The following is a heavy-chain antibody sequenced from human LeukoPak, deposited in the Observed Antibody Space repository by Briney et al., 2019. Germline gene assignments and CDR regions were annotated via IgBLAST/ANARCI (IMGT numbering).Heavy chain of an antibody. CDR3: AKDIKGYSNGWYLGDY. CDR1: GFTFSSYA. J-gene: IGHJ4*02. CDR2: ISGSGGST. Sequence: GGSLRLSCAASGFTFSSYAMSWVRQAPGKGLEWVSAISGSGGSTYYADSVKGGFTISRDNSKNTLYMQMNSLRAADTAVYYCAKDIKGYSNGWYLGDYWGQGTLVTVSS. D-gene: IGHD6-19*01. V-gene: IGHV3-23*01.